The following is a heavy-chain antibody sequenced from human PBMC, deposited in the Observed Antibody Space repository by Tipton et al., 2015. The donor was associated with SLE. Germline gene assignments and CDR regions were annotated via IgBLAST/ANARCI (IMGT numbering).Heavy chain of an antibody. D-gene: IGHD7-27*01. V-gene: IGHV3-30*02. CDR3: AKDLRWGNWYFDL. CDR2: IRYDGSNK. CDR1: GFTFSSYG. Sequence: SLRLSCAASGFTFSSYGMHWVRQAPGKGLEWVAFIRYDGSNKYYADSVKGRFTISRDNSKNTLYLQMNSLRAEDTAVYYCAKDLRWGNWYFDLWGRGTLVTVSS. J-gene: IGHJ2*01.